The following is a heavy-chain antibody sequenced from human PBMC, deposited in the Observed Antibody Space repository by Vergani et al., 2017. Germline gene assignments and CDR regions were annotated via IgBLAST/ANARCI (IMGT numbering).Heavy chain of an antibody. CDR1: GGTFSSYA. J-gene: IGHJ3*02. D-gene: IGHD4-17*01. V-gene: IGHV1-69*01. Sequence: QVQLVQSGAEVKKPGSSVKVSCKASGGTFSSYAISWVRQAPGQGLEWMGGIIPIFGTANYAQKFQGRVTITADESTSTAYMELSSLRSEDTAVYYCARGGSGRVYGDYVGSFDIWGQGTMVTVSS. CDR3: ARGGSGRVYGDYVGSFDI. CDR2: IIPIFGTA.